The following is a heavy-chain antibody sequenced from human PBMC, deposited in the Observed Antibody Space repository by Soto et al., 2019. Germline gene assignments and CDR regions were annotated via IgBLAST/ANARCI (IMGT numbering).Heavy chain of an antibody. D-gene: IGHD6-19*01. CDR1: GGSIGSSSYY. Sequence: PSETLSLTCTVSGGSIGSSSYYWGWIRQPPGKGLEWIGSIYDRGSTYGNPSLKSRLTTSLDTSKNQFSLKLTSVTAADTAVYYCARHGYTSGRTYFDYWGQGTLVTVSS. CDR3: ARHGYTSGRTYFDY. J-gene: IGHJ4*02. V-gene: IGHV4-39*01. CDR2: IYDRGST.